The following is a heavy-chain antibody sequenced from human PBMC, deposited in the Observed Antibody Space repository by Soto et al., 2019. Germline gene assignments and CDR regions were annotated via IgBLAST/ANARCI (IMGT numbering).Heavy chain of an antibody. J-gene: IGHJ4*02. CDR1: GGSISSYY. CDR2: IYYSGST. Sequence: SETLSLTCTVSGGSISSYYWSWIRQPPGKGLEWIGYIYYSGSTNYNPSLKSRVTISVDTSKNQFSLKLSSVTAADTAVYYCARRSWIQLEYYFDYWGQGTLVTVSS. V-gene: IGHV4-59*08. CDR3: ARRSWIQLEYYFDY. D-gene: IGHD5-18*01.